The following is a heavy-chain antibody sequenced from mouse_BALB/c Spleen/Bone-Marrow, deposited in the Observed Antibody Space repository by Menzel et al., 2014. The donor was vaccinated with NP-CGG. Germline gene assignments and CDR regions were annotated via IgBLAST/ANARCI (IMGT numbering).Heavy chain of an antibody. CDR3: ARPHYYGYGF. CDR1: GYTFTDYN. V-gene: IGHV1S29*02. CDR2: IYPYNGVT. J-gene: IGHJ2*01. Sequence: ELKLMEPGPELVKPWASVKISCKASGYTFTDYNMHWVKQSHGKSLEWIGYIYPYNGVTGYNQKFKSKATLTVDNSSTTAYMELRSLTSDDSAVYYCARPHYYGYGFWSQGTTLTI. D-gene: IGHD1-2*01.